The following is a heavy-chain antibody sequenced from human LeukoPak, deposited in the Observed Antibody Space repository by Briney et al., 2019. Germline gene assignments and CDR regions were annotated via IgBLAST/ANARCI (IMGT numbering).Heavy chain of an antibody. CDR3: ARRRDYVWGSYRYAFDI. CDR2: ISYSGNT. V-gene: IGHV4-59*01. Sequence: SETLSLTCTVSGGSISTYYWSWIRQPPGKGLEWIGYISYSGNTNYNPSLKSRVTMSVDTSKNQFSLRLSSVTAADTAVYYCARRRDYVWGSYRYAFDIWGQGTMVTVSS. D-gene: IGHD3-16*02. J-gene: IGHJ3*02. CDR1: GGSISTYY.